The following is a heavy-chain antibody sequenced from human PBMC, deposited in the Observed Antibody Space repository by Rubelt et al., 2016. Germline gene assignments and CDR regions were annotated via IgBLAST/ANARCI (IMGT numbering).Heavy chain of an antibody. CDR2: IRYDGSNK. J-gene: IGHJ4*02. CDR3: ARGLYGSGSYLFDY. D-gene: IGHD3-10*01. CDR1: GFTFSSYG. Sequence: QVQLVESGGGVVQPGGSLRLSCAASGFTFSSYGMHWVRQAPGKGLEWVAFIRYDGSNKYYADSVKGRFTISRDNSKNTLYLQMNSLRAEDTAVYYCARGLYGSGSYLFDYWGQGTLVTVSS. V-gene: IGHV3-30*02.